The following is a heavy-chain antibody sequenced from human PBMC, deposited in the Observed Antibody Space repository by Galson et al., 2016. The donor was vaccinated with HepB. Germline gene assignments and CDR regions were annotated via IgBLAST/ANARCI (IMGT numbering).Heavy chain of an antibody. V-gene: IGHV3-15*01. CDR2: IKSNIGGGAT. Sequence: SLRLSCAASRLTFTNAWMTWVRQAPGKGLEWIGRIKSNIGGGATDYAAPVKGRFTISRDDSKYTLYLQMNSLTTEDTAVYYCATVLLTTWYSFDYWGQGTLVTVSS. D-gene: IGHD2-2*01. CDR1: RLTFTNAW. J-gene: IGHJ4*02. CDR3: ATVLLTTWYSFDY.